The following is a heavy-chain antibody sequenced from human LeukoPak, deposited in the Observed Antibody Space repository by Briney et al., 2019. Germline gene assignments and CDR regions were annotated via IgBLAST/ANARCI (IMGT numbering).Heavy chain of an antibody. D-gene: IGHD3-3*01. J-gene: IGHJ6*03. Sequence: SVKVSCKASGGTFSSYAISWVRQAPGQGLEWMGGITPIFGTANYAQKFQGRVTITADESTSTAYMELSSLGSEDTAVYYCARDNDFWSGYYSGAPNQYYYYLEGWGKGTTVTVSS. CDR3: ARDNDFWSGYYSGAPNQYYYYLEG. V-gene: IGHV1-69*13. CDR2: ITPIFGTA. CDR1: GGTFSSYA.